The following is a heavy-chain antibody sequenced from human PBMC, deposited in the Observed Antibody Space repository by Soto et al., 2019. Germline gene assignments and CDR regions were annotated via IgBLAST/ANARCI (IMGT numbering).Heavy chain of an antibody. CDR1: GFTFSSYG. Sequence: GGSLRLSCAASGFTFSSYGMHWVRQAPGKGLEWVAVISYDGSNKYYADSVKGRFTISRDNSKNTLYLQMNSLRAEDTAVYYCAKDLRGSSWYSTPMGYYYYGMDVWGQGTTVTVSS. CDR2: ISYDGSNK. V-gene: IGHV3-30*18. J-gene: IGHJ6*02. CDR3: AKDLRGSSWYSTPMGYYYYGMDV. D-gene: IGHD6-13*01.